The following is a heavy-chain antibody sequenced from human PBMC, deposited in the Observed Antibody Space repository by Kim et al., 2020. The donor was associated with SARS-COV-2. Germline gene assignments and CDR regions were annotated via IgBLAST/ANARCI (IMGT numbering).Heavy chain of an antibody. CDR3: AKDGNRITIFGVVTAFDY. Sequence: GGSLRLSCAASGFTFSSYAMSWVRQAPGKGLEWVSAISGSGGSTYYADSVKGRFTISRDNSNNTLYLQMNSLRAEDTAVYYCAKDGNRITIFGVVTAFDYWGQVTLGTVSP. CDR1: GFTFSSYA. J-gene: IGHJ4*02. CDR2: ISGSGGST. D-gene: IGHD3-3*01. V-gene: IGHV3-23*01.